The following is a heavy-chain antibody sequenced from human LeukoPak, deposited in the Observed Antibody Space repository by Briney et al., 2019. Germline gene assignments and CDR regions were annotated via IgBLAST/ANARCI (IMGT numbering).Heavy chain of an antibody. J-gene: IGHJ4*02. D-gene: IGHD6-19*01. CDR3: ARRRYSGVWYPFDY. CDR1: GFSLSTNGVG. Sequence: SGPTLVKPTQTLTLTCTFSGFSLSTNGVGVGWIRQAPGKALEWLALIFWNDDKRYSPSLKSRLTITKDTSKNQVVLTMTNMDPVDTATYYCARRRYSGVWYPFDYWGQGTLVTVSS. V-gene: IGHV2-5*01. CDR2: IFWNDDK.